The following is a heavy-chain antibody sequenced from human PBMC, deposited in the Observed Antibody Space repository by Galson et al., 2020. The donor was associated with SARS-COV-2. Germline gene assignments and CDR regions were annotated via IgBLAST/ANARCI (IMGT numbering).Heavy chain of an antibody. V-gene: IGHV3-30*03. Sequence: GGSLRLSCAASGFTFTIYSLHWVRQAPGKGLEWVSVTSYDGTSHYYSDSVKGRFTISRDNSNNMLYLQMNSLRPEDTAVYYCARAASGSYYNAFDPWGQGTLVTSPQ. D-gene: IGHD1-26*01. CDR1: GFTFTIYS. J-gene: IGHJ5*02. CDR3: ARAASGSYYNAFDP. CDR2: TSYDGTSH.